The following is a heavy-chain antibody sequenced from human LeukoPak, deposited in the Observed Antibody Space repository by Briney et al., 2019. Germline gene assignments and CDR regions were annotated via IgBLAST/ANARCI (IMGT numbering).Heavy chain of an antibody. D-gene: IGHD1-1*01. V-gene: IGHV1-8*03. J-gene: IGHJ3*02. Sequence: AASVKVSSRASGYTFTSYDIKWVRQATGQGLEGMGWMNPNSGNTGYTQKFQGRVTITRNTSISTAYMELSSLRSEDTAVYYCARSKLEGAFDIWGQGTMVTVSS. CDR3: ARSKLEGAFDI. CDR2: MNPNSGNT. CDR1: GYTFTSYD.